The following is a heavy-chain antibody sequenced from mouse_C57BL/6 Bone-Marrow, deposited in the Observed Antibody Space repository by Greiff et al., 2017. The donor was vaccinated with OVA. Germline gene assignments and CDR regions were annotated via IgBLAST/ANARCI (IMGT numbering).Heavy chain of an antibody. V-gene: IGHV1-20*01. J-gene: IGHJ4*01. CDR1: GYSFTGYF. CDR3: ARNRIHGYDKGSMDY. CDR2: INPYNGDT. Sequence: EVQLVESGPELVKPGDSVKISCKASGYSFTGYFMNWVMQSHGKSLEWIGRINPYNGDTFYNQKFKGKATLTVDKSSSTAHMELRSLTSEDSAVYYCARNRIHGYDKGSMDYWGQGTSVTVSS. D-gene: IGHD2-2*01.